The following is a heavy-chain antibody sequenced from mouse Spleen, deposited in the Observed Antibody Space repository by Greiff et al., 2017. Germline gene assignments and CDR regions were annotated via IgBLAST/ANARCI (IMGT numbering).Heavy chain of an antibody. D-gene: IGHD4-1*02. CDR3: ARAPNWDVSY. CDR1: GFTFTDYY. Sequence: EVKLMESGGGLVQPGGSLRLSCATSGFTFTDYYMSWVRQPPGKALEWLGFIRNKANGYTTEYSASVKGRFTISRDNSQSILYLQMNTLRAEDSATYYCARAPNWDVSYWGQGTLVTVSA. V-gene: IGHV7-3*02. CDR2: IRNKANGYTT. J-gene: IGHJ3*01.